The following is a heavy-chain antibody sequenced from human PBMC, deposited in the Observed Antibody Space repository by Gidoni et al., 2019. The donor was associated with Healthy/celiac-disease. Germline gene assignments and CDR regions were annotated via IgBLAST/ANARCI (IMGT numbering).Heavy chain of an antibody. V-gene: IGHV1-69*01. CDR2: IIPIVGTA. CDR3: ARADLERAARQRLCYSYCGMDV. CDR1: GGTFSSYA. J-gene: IGHJ6*02. D-gene: IGHD6-6*01. Sequence: SSGTVTCKTSGGTFSSYAIRWVRQAPGQGLEWRGGIIPIVGTANYAQKFQGRVTITADESTSTAYMELSSLRSEDTAVYYCARADLERAARQRLCYSYCGMDVWGQGTMVTVSS.